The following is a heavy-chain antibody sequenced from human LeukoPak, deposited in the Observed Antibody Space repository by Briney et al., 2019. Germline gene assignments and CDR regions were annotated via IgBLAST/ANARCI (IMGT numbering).Heavy chain of an antibody. CDR3: ASLRERSYYARGFDY. D-gene: IGHD1-26*01. CDR2: IFYSGST. V-gene: IGHV4-39*01. J-gene: IGHJ4*02. CDR1: GGSLSGSSYY. Sequence: SETLSLTCTVSGGSLSGSSYYWGWIRQPPGTGLEWLGNIFYSGSTNYSPSLKSRVTISVDTSKNQFSLRLSSVTAADTAVYYCASLRERSYYARGFDYWGQGTLVTVSS.